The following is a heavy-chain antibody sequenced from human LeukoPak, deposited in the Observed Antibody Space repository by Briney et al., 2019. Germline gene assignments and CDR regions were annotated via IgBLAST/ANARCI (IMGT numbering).Heavy chain of an antibody. V-gene: IGHV1-69*04. Sequence: ASVKVSCKASGGTFSSYAISRVRQAPGQGLEWMGRIIPILGIANYAQKFQGRVTITADKSTSTAYMELSSLRSEDTAVYYCAREKLLGPPVTDYWGQGTLVTVSS. CDR1: GGTFSSYA. CDR3: AREKLLGPPVTDY. D-gene: IGHD4-17*01. J-gene: IGHJ4*02. CDR2: IIPILGIA.